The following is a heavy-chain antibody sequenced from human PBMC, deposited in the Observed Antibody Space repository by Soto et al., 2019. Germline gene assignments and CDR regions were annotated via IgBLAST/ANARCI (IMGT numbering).Heavy chain of an antibody. V-gene: IGHV3-23*01. J-gene: IGHJ4*02. D-gene: IGHD2-15*01. Sequence: GSLRLSCAASGFTFRRYAMSWVRQAPGQGLEWVSAISGSGGSTYYADSVKGRFTISRDNSKNTLYLQMNSLRAEDTAVYYCAKGSCSGGSCYSGQNFDYWGQGTLVTVSS. CDR3: AKGSCSGGSCYSGQNFDY. CDR2: ISGSGGST. CDR1: GFTFRRYA.